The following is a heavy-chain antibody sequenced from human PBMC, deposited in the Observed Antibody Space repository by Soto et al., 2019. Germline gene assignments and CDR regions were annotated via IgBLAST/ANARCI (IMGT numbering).Heavy chain of an antibody. J-gene: IGHJ6*02. CDR1: GYTFTGYY. CDR3: ATRGYYDFWSAGDYGMDV. Sequence: ASVKVSCKASGYTFTGYYMHWVRQAPGQGLEWMGWINPNSGGTNYAQKFQGWVTMTRDTSISTAYMELSRLRSDDTAVYYCATRGYYDFWSAGDYGMDVWGQGTTVTVSS. V-gene: IGHV1-2*04. CDR2: INPNSGGT. D-gene: IGHD3-3*01.